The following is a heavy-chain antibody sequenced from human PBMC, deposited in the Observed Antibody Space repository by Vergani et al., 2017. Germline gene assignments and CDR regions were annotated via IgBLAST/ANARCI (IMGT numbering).Heavy chain of an antibody. V-gene: IGHV3-23*04. CDR3: AKGVYCSSTSCYEGRGYYYGMGV. CDR2: ISGSGGNT. CDR1: GFPFSTYG. J-gene: IGHJ6*02. D-gene: IGHD2-2*01. Sequence: VQLVESGGGVVQPGESLRLSCAASGFPFSTYGMHWVRQVPGKGLEWVSGISGSGGNTYYANSVKGRFTISRDNSKNTLYLQMNSLRADDTAVYYCAKGVYCSSTSCYEGRGYYYGMGVWGQXP.